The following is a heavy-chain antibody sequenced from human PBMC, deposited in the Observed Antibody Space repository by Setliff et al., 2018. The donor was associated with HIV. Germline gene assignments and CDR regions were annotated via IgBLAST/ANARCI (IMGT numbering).Heavy chain of an antibody. D-gene: IGHD3-3*01. Sequence: PSETLSLTCTVSGGSISSGSYYWSWIRQPAGKGLEWIGHIYTSGSTNYNPSLKSRVTISVDTSKNQFSLKMNSVTPADTAVYYCARGIENFWSGYIRWGQGTLVTVSS. V-gene: IGHV4-61*09. J-gene: IGHJ4*02. CDR3: ARGIENFWSGYIR. CDR2: IYTSGST. CDR1: GGSISSGSYY.